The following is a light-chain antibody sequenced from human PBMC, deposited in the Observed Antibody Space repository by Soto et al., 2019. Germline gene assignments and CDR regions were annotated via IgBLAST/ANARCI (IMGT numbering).Light chain of an antibody. V-gene: IGKV1-5*03. CDR1: QTINNW. CDR3: QQYNTFSEVT. Sequence: DIQMTQSPSTLSASVGDRVTITCRASQTINNWLAWYQQKPEKPPKLLIYKTSILQSGVPSRFSGSGLSGSGSGTEFTLTINSLRPDDFATYYCQQYNTFSEVTFGEGTRVDIK. J-gene: IGKJ4*01. CDR2: KTS.